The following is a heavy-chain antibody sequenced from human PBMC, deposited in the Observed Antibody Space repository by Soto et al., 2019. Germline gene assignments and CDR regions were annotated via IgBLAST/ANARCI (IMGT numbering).Heavy chain of an antibody. CDR2: ISSNGGST. CDR1: GFTFSSYA. J-gene: IGHJ4*02. Sequence: PGGSLRLSWAASGFTFSSYAMHWVRQAPGKGLEYVSAISSNGGSTYYANSVKGRFTISRDNSKNTLYLQMGSLRAEDMAVYYYARDRGRYSGFSYYFDYWGQGTLVTVSS. CDR3: ARDRGRYSGFSYYFDY. V-gene: IGHV3-64*01. D-gene: IGHD1-26*01.